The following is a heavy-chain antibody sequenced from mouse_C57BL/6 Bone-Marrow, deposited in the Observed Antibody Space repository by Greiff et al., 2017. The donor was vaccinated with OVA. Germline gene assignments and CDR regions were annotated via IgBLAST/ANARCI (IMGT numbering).Heavy chain of an antibody. CDR1: GFTFSDYY. J-gene: IGHJ3*01. Sequence: EVMLVESGGGLVQPGGSLKLSCAASGFTFSDYYMYWVRQTPEKRLEWVAYISNGGGSTYYPDTVKGRFTISRDNAKNTLYLQMSRLKSEDTAMYYCARHGDDWGQGTLVTVSA. V-gene: IGHV5-12*01. CDR2: ISNGGGST. CDR3: ARHGDD. D-gene: IGHD3-3*01.